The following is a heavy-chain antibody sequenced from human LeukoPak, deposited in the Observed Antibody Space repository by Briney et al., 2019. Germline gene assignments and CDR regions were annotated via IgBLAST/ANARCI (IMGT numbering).Heavy chain of an antibody. Sequence: SETLSLPCTVSGGSISSYYWSWIRQPPGKGLEWIGYIYYSGSTNYNPSLKSRVTISVDTSKNQFSLKLSSVTAADTAVYYCARRMGSSGWLDYWGQGTLVTVSS. CDR3: ARRMGSSGWLDY. V-gene: IGHV4-59*08. D-gene: IGHD6-19*01. J-gene: IGHJ4*02. CDR1: GGSISSYY. CDR2: IYYSGST.